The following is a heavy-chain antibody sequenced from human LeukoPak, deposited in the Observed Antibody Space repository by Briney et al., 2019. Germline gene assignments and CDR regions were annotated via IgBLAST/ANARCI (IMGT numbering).Heavy chain of an antibody. CDR3: ARVEYSYPVGYYYYMDV. Sequence: SQTLSLTCTVSGGSISSGDYYWSWIRQPPGKGLGWIGYIYYSGSTYYNPSLKSRVTISVDTSKNQFSLKLSSVTAADTAVYYCARVEYSYPVGYYYYMDVWGKGTTVTVSS. J-gene: IGHJ6*03. D-gene: IGHD5-18*01. CDR2: IYYSGST. V-gene: IGHV4-30-4*08. CDR1: GGSISSGDYY.